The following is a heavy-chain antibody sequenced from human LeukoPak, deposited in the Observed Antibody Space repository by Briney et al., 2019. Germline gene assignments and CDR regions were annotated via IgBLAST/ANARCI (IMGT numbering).Heavy chain of an antibody. V-gene: IGHV3-33*01. CDR3: ARRSGELGQYAFDI. Sequence: GRSLRLSCAASGFTFSSYGMHWVHQAPGKGLEWVVVIWYDGSNKYYADSVKGRFTISRDNSKNTLYLQMNSLRAEDTAVYYCARRSGELGQYAFDIWGQGTMVTVSS. CDR2: IWYDGSNK. CDR1: GFTFSSYG. J-gene: IGHJ3*02. D-gene: IGHD7-27*01.